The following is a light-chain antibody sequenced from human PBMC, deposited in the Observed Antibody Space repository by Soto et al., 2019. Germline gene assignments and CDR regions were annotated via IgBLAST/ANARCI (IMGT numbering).Light chain of an antibody. V-gene: IGKV1-5*01. Sequence: DSQMTQSPSTLSGSVGDRGTITCLASQSISSWLAWYEQKPGKAPKLLIYYASSLESGVPSRFSGSGSGTEFTLTISSLQPDDFETYYCQQYNSYWITFGQGTRLEIK. J-gene: IGKJ5*01. CDR3: QQYNSYWIT. CDR1: QSISSW. CDR2: YAS.